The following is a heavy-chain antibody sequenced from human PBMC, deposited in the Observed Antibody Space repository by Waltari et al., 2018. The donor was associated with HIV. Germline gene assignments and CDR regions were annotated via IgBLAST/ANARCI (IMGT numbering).Heavy chain of an antibody. D-gene: IGHD6-13*01. CDR3: ARDIVSAAAGIYYYYGMDV. J-gene: IGHJ6*02. Sequence: QVQLVQSGAEVKKPGASVKVSCKASGYTFTNYVMHWVRQAPGQGLEWMGWISAGNGNTKYSQKFQGRVTISSDTSASTAYMEVSSLRSEDTAVYYCARDIVSAAAGIYYYYGMDVWGQGTTVTVSS. CDR1: GYTFTNYV. CDR2: ISAGNGNT. V-gene: IGHV1-3*01.